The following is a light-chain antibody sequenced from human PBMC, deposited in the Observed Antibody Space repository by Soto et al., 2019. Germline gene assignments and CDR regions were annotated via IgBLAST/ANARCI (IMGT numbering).Light chain of an antibody. J-gene: IGKJ2*01. CDR2: GAS. CDR3: QQYNNWPYT. Sequence: EIVMTQSRATLSVSPGERATLSCRASQIIASNLAWYQQKPGQAPGLLIYGASTRATGIPARFSGSGSGTEFTLTVSSLQSEDFAFYYCQQYNNWPYTFGQGTKLEI. CDR1: QIIASN. V-gene: IGKV3-15*01.